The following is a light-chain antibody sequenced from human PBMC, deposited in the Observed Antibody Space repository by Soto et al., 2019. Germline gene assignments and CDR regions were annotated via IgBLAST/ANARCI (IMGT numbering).Light chain of an antibody. V-gene: IGKV2-30*01. CDR1: QSLVSSDGNTY. CDR2: KVS. J-gene: IGKJ1*01. Sequence: DVVMTQSPLSLPVTLGQPASISCRSSQSLVSSDGNTYLNWFLHRPGQSPRRLIYKVSVRNSGVPDRFSGSGSGTDFTLKISRVEAEDVGVYYCMQGTYRPPTFDQGTKVEIK. CDR3: MQGTYRPPT.